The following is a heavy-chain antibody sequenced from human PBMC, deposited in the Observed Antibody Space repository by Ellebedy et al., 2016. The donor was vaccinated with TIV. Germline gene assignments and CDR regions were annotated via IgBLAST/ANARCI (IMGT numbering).Heavy chain of an antibody. CDR2: SGSAGDT. CDR3: ARGGPGGDNWFFGL. Sequence: GESLKISCAASGFSLTGSDLHWVRRPAGKGLEWVSASGSAGDTDYPDSVRGRFTISRERAKNSFYLQMNSLTAGDPAVDYCARGGPGGDNWFFGLWGRGTRVTVSS. J-gene: IGHJ2*01. CDR1: GFSLTGSD. V-gene: IGHV3-13*01. D-gene: IGHD3-10*01.